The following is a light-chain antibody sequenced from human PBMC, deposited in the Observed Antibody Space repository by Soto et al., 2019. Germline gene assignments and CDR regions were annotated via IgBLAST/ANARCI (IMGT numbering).Light chain of an antibody. Sequence: EIVLTQSPGTLSLSPGERATLSSRASQSVSNTYLAWYQQKVGQAPRLLIFGASSRATGIPDRFSGSGSGTDYTLTISRLEPEDFAVYYCQQYGYSFWTFGQGTKVDIK. V-gene: IGKV3-20*01. CDR1: QSVSNTY. J-gene: IGKJ1*01. CDR3: QQYGYSFWT. CDR2: GAS.